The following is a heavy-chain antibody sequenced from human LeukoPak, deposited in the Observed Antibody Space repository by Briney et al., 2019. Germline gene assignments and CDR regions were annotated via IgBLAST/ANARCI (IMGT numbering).Heavy chain of an antibody. V-gene: IGHV3-7*01. D-gene: IGHD3-22*01. J-gene: IGHJ4*02. Sequence: PGGSLRLSCAASGFTLSSYWMSWVRQAPGKGLEWVADIKQDGSEKYYVDSVKGRFTISRDNAKNSLYLQMNSLRAEDTAVYYCARDRYYYDSSGYCIDYWGQGTLVTVSS. CDR2: IKQDGSEK. CDR1: GFTLSSYW. CDR3: ARDRYYYDSSGYCIDY.